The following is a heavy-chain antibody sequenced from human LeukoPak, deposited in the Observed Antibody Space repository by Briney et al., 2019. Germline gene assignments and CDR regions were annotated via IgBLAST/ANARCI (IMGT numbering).Heavy chain of an antibody. CDR1: GGSISSSNW. CDR2: IYHSGST. CDR3: ARIVWFGCFDY. V-gene: IGHV4-4*02. D-gene: IGHD3-10*01. J-gene: IGHJ4*02. Sequence: SVTLSLTCGVSGGSISSSNWWSWVRPPPGKGLEWIGEIYHSGSTNYNPSLKSRVTISVDKYKNQFSLKLSSVTAADTAVYYCARIVWFGCFDYWGQGTLVTVSS.